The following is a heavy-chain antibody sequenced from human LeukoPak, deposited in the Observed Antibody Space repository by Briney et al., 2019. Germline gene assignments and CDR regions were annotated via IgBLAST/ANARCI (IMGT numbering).Heavy chain of an antibody. CDR3: ARANAGYSYGHDAFDI. Sequence: KTSETLSLTCTVSGGSISSGSYYWSWIRQPAGKGLEWIGRIYTSGSTNYNPSLKSRVTISVDTSKNQFSLKLSSVTAADTAVYYCARANAGYSYGHDAFDIWGQGTMVTVSS. CDR1: GGSISSGSYY. V-gene: IGHV4-61*02. J-gene: IGHJ3*02. D-gene: IGHD5-18*01. CDR2: IYTSGST.